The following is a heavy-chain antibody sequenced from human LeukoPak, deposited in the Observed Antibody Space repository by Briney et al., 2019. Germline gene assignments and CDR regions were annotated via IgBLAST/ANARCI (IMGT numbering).Heavy chain of an antibody. CDR2: IKQDGSEK. D-gene: IGHD2-2*01. CDR1: GFTFSSYW. CDR3: ARGPKGYCSSTSCHGRWFDP. Sequence: GGSLRLSCAASGFTFSSYWMSWVRQAPGKGLEWVANIKQDGSEKYYVDSVKGRFTISRDNAKNSLYLQMNSLRAEDTAVYYCARGPKGYCSSTSCHGRWFDPWGQGTLVTVFS. V-gene: IGHV3-7*03. J-gene: IGHJ5*02.